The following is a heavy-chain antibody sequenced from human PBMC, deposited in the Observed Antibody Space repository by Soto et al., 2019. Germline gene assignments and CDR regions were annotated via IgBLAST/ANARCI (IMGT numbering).Heavy chain of an antibody. Sequence: EVQLLESGGGLVQPGGSLRLSCVASGFSFSGYAMNWVRQAPGKGLVWVSSMTATGVSIYYADSVRGRFTISRDNSKNTLYLQMSSLRAEDTATYYCAKDSIPYSSSYDLDHWGRGALVTVSS. V-gene: IGHV3-23*01. CDR3: AKDSIPYSSSYDLDH. D-gene: IGHD6-6*01. CDR1: GFSFSGYA. CDR2: MTATGVSI. J-gene: IGHJ4*02.